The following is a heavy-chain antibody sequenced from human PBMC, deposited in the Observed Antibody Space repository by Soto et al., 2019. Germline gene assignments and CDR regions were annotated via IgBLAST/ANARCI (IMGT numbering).Heavy chain of an antibody. CDR3: AKPTDYDYIWGSRNYGYYFDY. CDR2: IKHDGSDL. Sequence: PGGSLRLSCAASGFTFSSYWMSWVRQAPEKGLEWVANIKHDGSDLYFVDSVKGRFTISRDNAKNTLYLQMNSLRAEDTAVYYCAKPTDYDYIWGSRNYGYYFDYWGQGTLVTVSS. D-gene: IGHD3-16*01. CDR1: GFTFSSYW. V-gene: IGHV3-7*03. J-gene: IGHJ4*02.